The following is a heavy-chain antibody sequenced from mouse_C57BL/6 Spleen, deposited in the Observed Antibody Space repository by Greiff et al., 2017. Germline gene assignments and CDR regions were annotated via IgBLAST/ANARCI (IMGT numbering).Heavy chain of an antibody. CDR3: ARQGEKSPWDYSDY. CDR1: GYSFTDYN. Sequence: EVQLVESGPELVKPGASVKISCKASGYSFTDYNMNWVKQSNGKSLEWIGVINPNYGTTSYNQKFKGKATLTVDQSSSTAYMQLNSLTSEDSAVYYCARQGEKSPWDYSDYWGQGTTLTVSS. D-gene: IGHD4-1*01. CDR2: INPNYGTT. J-gene: IGHJ2*01. V-gene: IGHV1-39*01.